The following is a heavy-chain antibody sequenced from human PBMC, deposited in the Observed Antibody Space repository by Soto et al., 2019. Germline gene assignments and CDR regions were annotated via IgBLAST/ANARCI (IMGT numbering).Heavy chain of an antibody. J-gene: IGHJ4*02. V-gene: IGHV1-69*13. D-gene: IGHD2-2*01. Sequence: SVKVSFKASGGTFSSYAISWVRQAPGQGLEWMGGIIPIFGTANYAQKFQGRATITADESTSTAYMELSSLRSEDTAVYYCARDCPSTSCFFDYWGQGTLVTVSS. CDR3: ARDCPSTSCFFDY. CDR1: GGTFSSYA. CDR2: IIPIFGTA.